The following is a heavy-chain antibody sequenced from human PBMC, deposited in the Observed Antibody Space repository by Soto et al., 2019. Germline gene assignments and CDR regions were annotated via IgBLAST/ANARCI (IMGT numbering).Heavy chain of an antibody. D-gene: IGHD2-2*01. CDR3: ARDDCSSTSCLAY. J-gene: IGHJ4*02. CDR2: IWYDGSNK. CDR1: GFNFGGYG. Sequence: GGSQRLSCTASGFNFGGYGMHWVRQAPGKGLEWVATIWYDGSNKYYVDSVKGRFTISRDNSKDTLYLQMNSLRVEDTAVYYCARDDCSSTSCLAYWGQGTLVTVSS. V-gene: IGHV3-33*01.